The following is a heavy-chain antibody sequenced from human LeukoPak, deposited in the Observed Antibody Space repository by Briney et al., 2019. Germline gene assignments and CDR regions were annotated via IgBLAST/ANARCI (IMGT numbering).Heavy chain of an antibody. CDR1: GYSFTGYY. CDR3: ASGGYGSGSYYPVYFDY. J-gene: IGHJ4*02. D-gene: IGHD3-10*01. CDR2: INPYSGGT. Sequence: GASVKVSCKASGYSFTGYYIHWVRQAPGQGLEWMGWINPYSGGTNYAQKFQGRVTMTRDTSISTAYMELSRLRSDDTAVYYCASGGYGSGSYYPVYFDYWGQGTLVTVSS. V-gene: IGHV1-2*02.